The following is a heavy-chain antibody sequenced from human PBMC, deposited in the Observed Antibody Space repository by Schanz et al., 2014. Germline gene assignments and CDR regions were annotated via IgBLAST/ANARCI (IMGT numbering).Heavy chain of an antibody. CDR2: ISDDGSGK. Sequence: QVHLVESGGGVVQPGRSLRLSCAASGFTFSRYGMHWVRQAPGKGLEWVAVISDDGSGKYSANSVKGRFTISRDNSKTMVMLQMTSRRAEAAAVYYWAKERGGHSGYDLVSWGQGTRLIVSS. CDR3: AKERGGHSGYDLVS. CDR1: GFTFSRYG. D-gene: IGHD5-12*01. J-gene: IGHJ5*02. V-gene: IGHV3-30*18.